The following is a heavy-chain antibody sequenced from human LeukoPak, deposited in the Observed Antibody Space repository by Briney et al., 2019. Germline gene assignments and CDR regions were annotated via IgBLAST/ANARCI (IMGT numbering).Heavy chain of an antibody. CDR2: ISAYNGNT. V-gene: IGHV1-18*01. CDR1: GYTFTSYG. CDR3: AREDIVLMVYDAYFDY. J-gene: IGHJ4*02. Sequence: GASVKVSCKASGYTFTSYGISWVRQAPGQGLEWMGWISAYNGNTNYAQKLQGRVTMTTDTSTSTACMELRSLRSDDTAVYYCAREDIVLMVYDAYFDYWGQGTLVTVSS. D-gene: IGHD2-8*01.